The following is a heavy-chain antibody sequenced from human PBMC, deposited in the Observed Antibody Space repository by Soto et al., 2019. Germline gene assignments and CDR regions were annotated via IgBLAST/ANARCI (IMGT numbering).Heavy chain of an antibody. Sequence: QVQLVESGGGVVQPGRSLRPSCAASGFTFISYAMHWARRAPAKGLGGVAVISYDGSNKYYADSVKGRFTISRDNSKNTLYLQMNSLRAEDTAVYYCAREVVPAAISYYYYGMDVWGQGTTVTVSS. J-gene: IGHJ6*02. CDR3: AREVVPAAISYYYYGMDV. D-gene: IGHD2-2*01. CDR1: GFTFISYA. V-gene: IGHV3-30-3*01. CDR2: ISYDGSNK.